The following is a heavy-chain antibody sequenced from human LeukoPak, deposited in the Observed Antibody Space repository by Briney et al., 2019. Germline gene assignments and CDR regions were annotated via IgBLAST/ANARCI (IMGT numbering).Heavy chain of an antibody. CDR3: ARLVTGYCSGGSCFFALIATPNWFDP. V-gene: IGHV4-34*01. Sequence: PSETLSLTCAVYGGSFSGYYWSWIRQPPGKGLEWIGEINHSGSTNYNPSLKSRVTISVDTSKNQFSLKLSSVTAADTAVYYCARLVTGYCSGGSCFFALIATPNWFDPWGQGTLVTVSS. J-gene: IGHJ5*02. CDR1: GGSFSGYY. CDR2: INHSGST. D-gene: IGHD2-15*01.